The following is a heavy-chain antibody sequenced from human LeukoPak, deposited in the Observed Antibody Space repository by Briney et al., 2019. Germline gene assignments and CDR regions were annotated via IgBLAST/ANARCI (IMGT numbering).Heavy chain of an antibody. V-gene: IGHV4-59*01. CDR3: ARGRDQYSGSYWVRTNYGMDV. CDR2: IYYSGST. CDR1: GGSFSGYY. Sequence: SETLSLTCAVYGGSFSGYYWSWIRQPPGKGLEWIGYIYYSGSTNYNPSLKSRVTISVDTSKNQFSLKLSSVTAADTAVYYCARGRDQYSGSYWVRTNYGMDVWGQGTTVTVSS. J-gene: IGHJ6*02. D-gene: IGHD1-26*01.